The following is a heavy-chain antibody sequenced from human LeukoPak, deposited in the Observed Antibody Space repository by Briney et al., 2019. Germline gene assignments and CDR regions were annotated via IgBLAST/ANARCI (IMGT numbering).Heavy chain of an antibody. V-gene: IGHV3-30-3*01. Sequence: GGSLRLSCAASGFTFSSYAMHWVRQAPGKGLEWVAVISYDGSNKYYADSVKGRFTISRDNSKNTVYLQMNSLRAEDTALFYCAKDEGYTGFGSYYFDYWGRGTLVTVST. J-gene: IGHJ4*02. D-gene: IGHD1-1*01. CDR1: GFTFSSYA. CDR2: ISYDGSNK. CDR3: AKDEGYTGFGSYYFDY.